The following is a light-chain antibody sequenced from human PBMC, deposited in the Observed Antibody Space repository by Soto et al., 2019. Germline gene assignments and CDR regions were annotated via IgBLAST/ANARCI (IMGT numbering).Light chain of an antibody. V-gene: IGLV2-14*01. Sequence: QSALTQPASVSGSPGQSITIFCIGTSSDVGGFNYVSWFQHYPGKAPKLMIYEVNNRPSGISPRFSGSKSGKTASLTISGLQAEDEADYYCCSFTTSSTWLFGGGTKLTVL. J-gene: IGLJ3*02. CDR1: SSDVGGFNY. CDR3: CSFTTSSTWL. CDR2: EVN.